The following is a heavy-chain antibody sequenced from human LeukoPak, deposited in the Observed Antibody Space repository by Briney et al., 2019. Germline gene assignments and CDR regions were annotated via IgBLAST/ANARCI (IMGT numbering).Heavy chain of an antibody. V-gene: IGHV6-1*01. D-gene: IGHD6-6*01. CDR1: GDSVASNTAT. Sequence: SQTLSLTCAISGDSVASNTATWNWIRQSPSRGLEWLGRTYYRSKWYNDYAISVKGRITVNPDTSKNHFSLHLNSVTPEDTAVYYCARWARSTSSSYFSMDVWGKGTTVTVSS. J-gene: IGHJ6*03. CDR2: TYYRSKWYN. CDR3: ARWARSTSSSYFSMDV.